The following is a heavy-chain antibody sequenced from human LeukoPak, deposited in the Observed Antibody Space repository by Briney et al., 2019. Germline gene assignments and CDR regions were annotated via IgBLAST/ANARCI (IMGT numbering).Heavy chain of an antibody. J-gene: IGHJ4*02. Sequence: GGSLRLSCAASGFTFSSYAMSWVRQAPGKGLDWVAVISDDASIKFYADSVKGRFTISRDNSKNTLYLHMDSLRDEDTALYYCASSISSGMNWGQGTLVTVSS. CDR2: ISDDASIK. CDR1: GFTFSSYA. D-gene: IGHD1-26*01. V-gene: IGHV3-30*04. CDR3: ASSISSGMN.